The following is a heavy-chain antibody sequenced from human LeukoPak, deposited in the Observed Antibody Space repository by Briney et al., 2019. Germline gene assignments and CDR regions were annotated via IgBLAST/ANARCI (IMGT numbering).Heavy chain of an antibody. CDR1: GVSITRSSYY. V-gene: IGHV4-39*02. Sequence: SETPSLTCTVSGVSITRSSYYWGGIREPPGKGREWNDSIYYTGSTFYHPALNSRLTISEDTSKNIFSIKLSSVTAAETAVYLCARGWIVGCTRYYFDYWGQGTLVTVSP. CDR2: IYYTGST. CDR3: ARGWIVGCTRYYFDY. D-gene: IGHD5-12*01. J-gene: IGHJ4*02.